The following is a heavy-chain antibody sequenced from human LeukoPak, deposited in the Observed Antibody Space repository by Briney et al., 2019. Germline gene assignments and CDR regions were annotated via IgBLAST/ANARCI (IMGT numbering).Heavy chain of an antibody. D-gene: IGHD3-9*01. CDR1: GFTFTTYS. V-gene: IGHV3-48*04. Sequence: PGGSLRLSCAASGFTFTTYSMNWVRQAPGKGLEWVSYISSGSRTIHYADSVKGRFTISRDNAKNSLYLQMNSLRAEDTAVYYCAKGARYFDWFDYWGQGTLVTVSS. CDR3: AKGARYFDWFDY. J-gene: IGHJ4*02. CDR2: ISSGSRTI.